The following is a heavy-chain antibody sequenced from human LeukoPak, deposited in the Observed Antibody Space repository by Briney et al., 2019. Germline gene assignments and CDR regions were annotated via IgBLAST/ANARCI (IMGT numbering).Heavy chain of an antibody. CDR1: GLLFRSYG. CDR2: ISDSGGST. D-gene: IGHD3-9*01. V-gene: IGHV3-23*01. Sequence: GGSLRLSCAASGLLFRSYGMSGVRQAPGKGLEWVSGISDSGGSTFYADSVRGRFTISRDNSKNTMYLQMNSLRAEDTALYYCAKDSPWKYYDSTGFSGYWGQGTLVTVSS. J-gene: IGHJ4*02. CDR3: AKDSPWKYYDSTGFSGY.